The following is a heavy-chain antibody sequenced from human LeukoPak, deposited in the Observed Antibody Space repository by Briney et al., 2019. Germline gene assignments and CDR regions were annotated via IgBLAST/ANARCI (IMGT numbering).Heavy chain of an antibody. CDR1: GGSFSGYY. V-gene: IGHV4-34*01. D-gene: IGHD2-2*01. Sequence: SETLSLTCAVYGGSFSGYYWSWIRQPPGKGLEWIGEINHSGSTNYNPSLKSRVTISVDASKNQFSLKLSSVTAADTAVYYCARVGYCSSTSCYRLNWFDPWGQGTLVTVSS. J-gene: IGHJ5*02. CDR2: INHSGST. CDR3: ARVGYCSSTSCYRLNWFDP.